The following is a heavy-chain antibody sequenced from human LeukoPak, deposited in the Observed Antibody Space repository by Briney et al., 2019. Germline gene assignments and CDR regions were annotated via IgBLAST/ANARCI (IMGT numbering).Heavy chain of an antibody. CDR3: ARGITIFGVAYDY. D-gene: IGHD3-3*01. V-gene: IGHV4-4*07. Sequence: PSVTLSLTCTVSGCSISSYYWSWIRQPAGKGLEWFGRIYTSGSTNYNPSLKSRVTISVDKSKNQFTLKLSSVTAADTAVYYCARGITIFGVAYDYWGQGTLVTVSS. CDR1: GCSISSYY. J-gene: IGHJ4*02. CDR2: IYTSGST.